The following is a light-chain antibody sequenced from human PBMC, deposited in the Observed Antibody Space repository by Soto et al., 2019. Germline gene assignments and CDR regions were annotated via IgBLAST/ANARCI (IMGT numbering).Light chain of an antibody. CDR2: SNN. V-gene: IGLV1-47*02. CDR3: AAWDDSLSGVV. J-gene: IGLJ2*01. Sequence: QSVLTQPPSASGTPGQRVTISCSGSSSNIGYNYVYWYQQLPGTAPKLLIYSNNQRASGVPDRFSGSKSGTSASLAISGLRSEDEADYYCAAWDDSLSGVVFGGRTKLPVL. CDR1: SSNIGYNY.